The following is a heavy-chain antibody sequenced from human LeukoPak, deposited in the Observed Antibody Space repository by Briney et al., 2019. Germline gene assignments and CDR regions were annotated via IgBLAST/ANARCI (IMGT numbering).Heavy chain of an antibody. CDR2: IYTSGST. Sequence: PSETLSLTCTVSGASIRSCYWSWIRQPAGKGLEWIGRIYTSGSTNYNPSLKSRVTMSVDTSKNQFSLKLSSVTAADTAVYYCARATGVATIPYFDYWGQGTLVTVSS. CDR1: GASIRSCY. J-gene: IGHJ4*02. D-gene: IGHD5-12*01. CDR3: ARATGVATIPYFDY. V-gene: IGHV4-4*07.